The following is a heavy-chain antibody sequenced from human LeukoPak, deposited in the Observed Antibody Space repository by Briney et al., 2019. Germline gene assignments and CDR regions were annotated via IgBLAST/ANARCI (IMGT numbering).Heavy chain of an antibody. CDR2: IYYNGTT. J-gene: IGHJ3*01. D-gene: IGHD3-10*01. CDR1: GGSINSYY. V-gene: IGHV4-59*01. CDR3: ARERSLRYYYGSRPITAFDV. Sequence: SETLSLTCTVSGGSINSYYWSWIRQPPGKGLEWIGYIYYNGTTNCNPSLKSRVTISVDPSKIQFSLRLRSVTAADTAMYFCARERSLRYYYGSRPITAFDVWGHGTMVTVSS.